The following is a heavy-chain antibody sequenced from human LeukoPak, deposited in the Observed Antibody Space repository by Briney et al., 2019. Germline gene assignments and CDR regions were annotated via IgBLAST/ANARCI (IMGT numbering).Heavy chain of an antibody. D-gene: IGHD3-22*01. J-gene: IGHJ4*02. CDR3: ARAGMEKDYYDSSGLCFDY. Sequence: SETLSLTCTVSGGSISSYYWSWIRQPPGKGLEWIGYIYYSGSTNYNPSLKSRVTISVDTSENQFSLKLSSVTAADTAVYYCARAGMEKDYYDSSGLCFDYWGQGTLVTVSS. CDR2: IYYSGST. V-gene: IGHV4-59*01. CDR1: GGSISSYY.